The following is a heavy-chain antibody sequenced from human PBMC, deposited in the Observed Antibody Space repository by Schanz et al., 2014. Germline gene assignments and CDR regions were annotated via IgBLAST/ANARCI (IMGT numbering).Heavy chain of an antibody. D-gene: IGHD3-9*01. J-gene: IGHJ4*02. CDR2: INPSGGST. CDR1: GYTFTSYY. Sequence: QVQLVQSGAEVKKPGASVKVSCKASGYTFTSYYMHWVRQAPGQGLEWMGIINPSGGSTSYAQKFQGRVTMTADKSTSTVYMEVSGLRSEDTAVYYCAKVDRTRYYAMDVWGQGTLVTASS. CDR3: AKVDRTRYYAMDV. V-gene: IGHV1-46*01.